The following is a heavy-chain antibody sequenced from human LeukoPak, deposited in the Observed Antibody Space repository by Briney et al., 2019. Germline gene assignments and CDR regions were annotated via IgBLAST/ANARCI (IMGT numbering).Heavy chain of an antibody. J-gene: IGHJ4*02. CDR1: GFTFSNYA. Sequence: GGSLRLSCAASGFTFSNYAMSWVRQAPGKGLEWVSSISSSSSYIYYADSVKGRFTISRDNAKNSLYLQMNSLRAEDTAVYYCARDGIAVAGNDYWGQGTLVTVSS. D-gene: IGHD6-19*01. V-gene: IGHV3-21*01. CDR3: ARDGIAVAGNDY. CDR2: ISSSSSYI.